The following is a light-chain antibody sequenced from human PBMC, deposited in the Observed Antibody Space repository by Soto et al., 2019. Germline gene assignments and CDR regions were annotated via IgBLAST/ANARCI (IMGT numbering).Light chain of an antibody. Sequence: QSALTQPPSASGSPGQSVTISCTGTSSDVGGYNYVSWYQQHPGKAPKLMIYEVSKRPSGVPDRFSGSKSGNTASLTVSGLQAEDEADYYCCSYAGSNNLLFGGGTKLTVL. J-gene: IGLJ2*01. CDR1: SSDVGGYNY. CDR3: CSYAGSNNLL. CDR2: EVS. V-gene: IGLV2-8*01.